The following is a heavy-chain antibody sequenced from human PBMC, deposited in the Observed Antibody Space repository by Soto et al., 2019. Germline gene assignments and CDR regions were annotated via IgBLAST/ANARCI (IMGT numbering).Heavy chain of an antibody. Sequence: EVQLVQSGAEVKKPGESLKISCKGSGYSFTSYWIGWVRQMPGKGLEWMGIIYPGDSDTRYSPSFQGQVTISADKSISTTYLQWSSLTASDTAMNYCARHFRSQGYYYYYGMDVWGQGTTVTVSS. CDR1: GYSFTSYW. CDR3: ARHFRSQGYYYYYGMDV. CDR2: IYPGDSDT. V-gene: IGHV5-51*01. J-gene: IGHJ6*02.